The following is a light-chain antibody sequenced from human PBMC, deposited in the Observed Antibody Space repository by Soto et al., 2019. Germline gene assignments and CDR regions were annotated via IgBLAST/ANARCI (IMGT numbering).Light chain of an antibody. V-gene: IGKV3-20*01. CDR1: QSVSSSY. J-gene: IGKJ1*01. CDR3: QQYGNSPWT. CDR2: GAS. Sequence: IVLTQSPATLSLSPGERATLSCMASQSVSSSYLAWYQQKPGQAPRLLIYGASNGATGVPDRFSGSGSGTDFTLTINRLEPEDFAVYYCQQYGNSPWTFGQGTKVDI.